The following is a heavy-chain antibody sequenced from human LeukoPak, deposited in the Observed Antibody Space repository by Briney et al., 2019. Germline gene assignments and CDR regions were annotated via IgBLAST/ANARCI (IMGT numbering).Heavy chain of an antibody. CDR1: GFTFSSCG. Sequence: GGSLRLSCAASGFTFSSCGMHWVRQAPGKGLEWVAFIRYDGSNKYYADSVKGRFTISRDNSKNTLYLQMNSLRAEDTAVYYCAKDRGSISAFDYWGQGTLVTVSS. CDR3: AKDRGSISAFDY. D-gene: IGHD3-3*02. V-gene: IGHV3-30*02. J-gene: IGHJ4*02. CDR2: IRYDGSNK.